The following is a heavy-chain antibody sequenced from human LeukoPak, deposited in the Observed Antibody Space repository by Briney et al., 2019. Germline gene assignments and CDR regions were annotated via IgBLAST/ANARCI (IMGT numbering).Heavy chain of an antibody. CDR2: ITPDAGRT. D-gene: IGHD7-27*01. Sequence: GGSLRLSCAASGFTFSTYGMNWVRQAPGKGLEWVSGITPDAGRTYYADSVKGRFTIYRDNSKNTVYLQMNSLGAEDTAVYYCVQDWAWGAFGYWGQGTLVTVSS. J-gene: IGHJ4*02. V-gene: IGHV3-23*01. CDR3: VQDWAWGAFGY. CDR1: GFTFSTYG.